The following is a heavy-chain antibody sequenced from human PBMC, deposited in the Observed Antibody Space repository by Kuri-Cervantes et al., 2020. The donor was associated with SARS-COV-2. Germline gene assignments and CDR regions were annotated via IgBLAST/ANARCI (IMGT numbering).Heavy chain of an antibody. Sequence: GGSLRLSCAASGFTFSSYAMHWVRQAPGKGLEWVAVISYDGSNKYYADSVKGRFTISRDNSKNTLYLQMNSLRAEDTAVYYCARDGYCSSTSCYTDYWGQGTLVTVSS. J-gene: IGHJ4*02. CDR3: ARDGYCSSTSCYTDY. CDR2: ISYDGSNK. V-gene: IGHV3-30-3*01. CDR1: GFTFSSYA. D-gene: IGHD2-2*02.